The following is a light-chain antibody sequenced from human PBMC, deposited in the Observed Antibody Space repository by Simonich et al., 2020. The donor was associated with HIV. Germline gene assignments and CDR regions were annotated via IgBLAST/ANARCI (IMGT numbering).Light chain of an antibody. CDR2: AAS. V-gene: IGKV1-39*01. J-gene: IGKJ1*01. CDR3: QQSYSTPRT. Sequence: DIQMTQSPSSVSASVGDRVTITCRASEDITSYLAWYQQKPGQAPKLLIFAASSLQSGVPSRFSGSGSGTDFTLTISSLQPEDFATYYCQQSYSTPRTFGQGTKVEIK. CDR1: EDITSY.